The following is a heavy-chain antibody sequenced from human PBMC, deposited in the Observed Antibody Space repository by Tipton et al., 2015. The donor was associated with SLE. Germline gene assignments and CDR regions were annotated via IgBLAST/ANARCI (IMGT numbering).Heavy chain of an antibody. D-gene: IGHD3-16*01. CDR2: ISIRGETI. V-gene: IGHV3-48*03. Sequence: SLRLSCAVSGLPFSNYEFNWVRQAPGKGLQWVSYISIRGETIYYADSVKGRFTLSRDNAKNSLYLQMSSLRAEDTAVYYCARDGGREGFDIWGQGTMVTVSS. J-gene: IGHJ3*02. CDR1: GLPFSNYE. CDR3: ARDGGREGFDI.